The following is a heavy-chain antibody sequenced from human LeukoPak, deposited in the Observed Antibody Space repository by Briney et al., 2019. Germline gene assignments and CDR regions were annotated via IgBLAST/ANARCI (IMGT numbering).Heavy chain of an antibody. V-gene: IGHV1-2*02. Sequence: ASVKVSCKASGYTFTGYYMHWVRQAPGQGLEWMGWINPNSGGTNYAQKFQGRVTMTRDTSISTAYMELSRLRSDDTAVYYCARTVGFLEWFTAYNWFDPWGQGTLVTVSS. CDR3: ARTVGFLEWFTAYNWFDP. D-gene: IGHD3-3*02. CDR1: GYTFTGYY. J-gene: IGHJ5*02. CDR2: INPNSGGT.